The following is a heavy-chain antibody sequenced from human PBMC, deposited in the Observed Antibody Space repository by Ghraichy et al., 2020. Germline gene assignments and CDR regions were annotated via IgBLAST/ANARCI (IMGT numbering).Heavy chain of an antibody. CDR3: ARDEEWRGYFDL. J-gene: IGHJ2*01. D-gene: IGHD3-3*01. Sequence: SETLSLTCTVSGDSVSSNRYYWSWIRQPPGKGLEWIAYIYYTGDNDYNSSLRSRVTISLDTSKNQFSLQVRSVTAADTAVYYCARDEEWRGYFDLWGRGTLVTDSS. CDR1: GDSVSSNRYY. CDR2: IYYTGDN. V-gene: IGHV4-61*01.